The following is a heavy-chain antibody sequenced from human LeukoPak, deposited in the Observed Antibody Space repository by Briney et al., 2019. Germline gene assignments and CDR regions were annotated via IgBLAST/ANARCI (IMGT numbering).Heavy chain of an antibody. CDR1: GGSFSTYY. CDR2: INHSGST. J-gene: IGHJ6*03. D-gene: IGHD5-12*01. Sequence: TETLSLTCAVYGGSFSTYYWTWIRQPPGKGLEWIGEINHSGSTNYNPSLKSRVTISVDTSKNQFSLKLSSVTAADTAVYYCARGGVDSGYDWGGSYYYYYMDVWGKGTTVTVSS. CDR3: ARGGVDSGYDWGGSYYYYYMDV. V-gene: IGHV4-34*01.